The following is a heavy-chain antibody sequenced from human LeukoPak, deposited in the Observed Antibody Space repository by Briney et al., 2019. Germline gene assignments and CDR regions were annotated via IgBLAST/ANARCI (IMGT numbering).Heavy chain of an antibody. J-gene: IGHJ4*02. CDR1: GFTFDDYG. CDR2: INWNGGST. CDR3: ARGPRSGGWYRSPYFDY. D-gene: IGHD6-19*01. V-gene: IGHV3-20*04. Sequence: GGSLRLSCAASGFTFDDYGMSWVRQAPGKGLEWVSGINWNGGSTGYADSVKGRFTISRDNAKNSLYLQMNSLRAEDTAVYYCARGPRSGGWYRSPYFDYWGQGTLVTVSS.